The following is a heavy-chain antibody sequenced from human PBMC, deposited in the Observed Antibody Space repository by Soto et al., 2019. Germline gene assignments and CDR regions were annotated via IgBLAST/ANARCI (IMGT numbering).Heavy chain of an antibody. D-gene: IGHD1-1*01. CDR2: IIPIFGTA. Sequence: ASVKVSCKASGGTFSSYAISWVRQAPGQGLEWMGGIIPIFGTANYAQKFQGRATITADESTSTAYMELSSLRSEDTAVYYCAMKLEFYGMDVWGQGATVTVSS. CDR1: GGTFSSYA. CDR3: AMKLEFYGMDV. J-gene: IGHJ6*02. V-gene: IGHV1-69*13.